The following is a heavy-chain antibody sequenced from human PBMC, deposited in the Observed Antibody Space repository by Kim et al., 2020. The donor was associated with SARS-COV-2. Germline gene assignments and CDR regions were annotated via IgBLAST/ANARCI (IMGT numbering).Heavy chain of an antibody. J-gene: IGHJ4*02. CDR2: ISDSGSS. CDR3: ARGGGRDGYNHPDY. D-gene: IGHD5-12*01. Sequence: SETLSLTCTVSGGSISGHYWSWIRQPPGSGLEWIGYISDSGSSHSSPSLRSRVSRSLDTSKNQFSLNLNSVTAADTAVYFCARGGGRDGYNHPDYWGQGTLVTVSS. CDR1: GGSISGHY. V-gene: IGHV4-59*11.